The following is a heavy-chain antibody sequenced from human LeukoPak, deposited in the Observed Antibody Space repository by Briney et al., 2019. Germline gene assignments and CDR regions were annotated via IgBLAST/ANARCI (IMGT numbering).Heavy chain of an antibody. CDR3: ASADYYDSSGYYLPDAFDI. J-gene: IGHJ3*02. D-gene: IGHD3-22*01. V-gene: IGHV4-31*03. CDR2: IYYSGST. CDR1: GGSISSGGYY. Sequence: SQTLSLTCTVSGGSISSGGYYWSWIRQHPGKGLEWIGYIYYSGSTYYNPSLKSRVTISVDTSKNQFSLKLSSVTAADTAVYYCASADYYDSSGYYLPDAFDIWGQGTMVTVSS.